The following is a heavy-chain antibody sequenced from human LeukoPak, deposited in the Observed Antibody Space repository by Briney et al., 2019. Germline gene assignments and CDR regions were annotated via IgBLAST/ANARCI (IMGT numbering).Heavy chain of an antibody. Sequence: SVKVSCKASGGTFSSYAISWVRQAPGQGLEWMGGIIPIFGAANYAQKFQGRVTITADKSTSTAYMELSSLRSEDTAVYYCARKDYGDYVSAFGIWGQGTMVTVSS. D-gene: IGHD4-17*01. CDR3: ARKDYGDYVSAFGI. CDR2: IIPIFGAA. V-gene: IGHV1-69*06. J-gene: IGHJ3*02. CDR1: GGTFSSYA.